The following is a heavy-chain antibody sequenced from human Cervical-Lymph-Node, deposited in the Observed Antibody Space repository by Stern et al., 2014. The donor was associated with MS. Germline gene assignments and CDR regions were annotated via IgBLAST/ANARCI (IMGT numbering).Heavy chain of an antibody. V-gene: IGHV4-38-2*02. Sequence: QLQLQESGPGLVKPSETLSLTCTVSRYSINSDYYWGWIRQPPGKGLEWMGSIYHSGSTYYNSSLKSRVTISADTSKNQFSLKLTSGTAADTAVYYCARARAIAVAFDLWGRGTLVTVSS. CDR1: RYSINSDYY. D-gene: IGHD6-19*01. CDR2: IYHSGST. CDR3: ARARAIAVAFDL. J-gene: IGHJ2*01.